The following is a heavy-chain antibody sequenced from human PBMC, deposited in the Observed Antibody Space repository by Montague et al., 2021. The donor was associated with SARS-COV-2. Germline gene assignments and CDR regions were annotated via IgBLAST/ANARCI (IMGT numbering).Heavy chain of an antibody. CDR1: GFSLSATGVA. Sequence: PALVKPTQTLTLTCTFSGFSLSATGVAVGWIRQSPGKALEWLALIFWDDDKRYSPSLKNRVTITGDTSKNQVVLTVTNMDPVDTATYYCAHRRRNYGMDVWGQGTTVTVSS. CDR2: IFWDDDK. CDR3: AHRRRNYGMDV. J-gene: IGHJ6*02. V-gene: IGHV2-5*02.